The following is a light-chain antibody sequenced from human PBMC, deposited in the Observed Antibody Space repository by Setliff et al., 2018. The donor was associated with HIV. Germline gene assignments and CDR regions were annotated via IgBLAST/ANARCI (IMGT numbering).Light chain of an antibody. CDR2: DVS. Sequence: QSALTQPASVSGSPGQSIAISCTGTSSDVGGYDYVSWFQQHPGKAPKLMIYDVSKRPSGVSNRFSGSKSDNTASPTMSGLQAEDEADYFCSSYTSISTYIVGTGTKVTV. V-gene: IGLV2-14*01. J-gene: IGLJ1*01. CDR1: SSDVGGYDY. CDR3: SSYTSISTYI.